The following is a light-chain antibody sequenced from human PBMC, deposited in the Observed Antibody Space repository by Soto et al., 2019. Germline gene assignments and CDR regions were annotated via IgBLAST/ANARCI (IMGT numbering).Light chain of an antibody. CDR1: SSDVGRYNY. Sequence: QSVLAQPASVSGSRGQSITISCTGTSSDVGRYNYVSWFQQHPGKVPKLIIYDANNWPSGVSDRFSGSKSGNTASLTISGLQPEDEADYCCSSFTTSSTFVFGTGTKVTVL. CDR2: DAN. J-gene: IGLJ1*01. V-gene: IGLV2-14*03. CDR3: SSFTTSSTFV.